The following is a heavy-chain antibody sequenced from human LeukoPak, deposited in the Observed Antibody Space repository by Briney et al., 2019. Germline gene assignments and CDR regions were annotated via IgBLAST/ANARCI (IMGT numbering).Heavy chain of an antibody. V-gene: IGHV4-4*07. D-gene: IGHD3-22*01. Sequence: PSETLSLTCTVSGGSISSYYWSWIRQPAGKGLEWIGRIYTSGSTYYNPSLKSRVTISVDTSKNQFSLKLSSVTAADTAVYYCARHGSDYYDWYYFDYWGQGTLVTVSS. CDR3: ARHGSDYYDWYYFDY. J-gene: IGHJ4*02. CDR1: GGSISSYY. CDR2: IYTSGST.